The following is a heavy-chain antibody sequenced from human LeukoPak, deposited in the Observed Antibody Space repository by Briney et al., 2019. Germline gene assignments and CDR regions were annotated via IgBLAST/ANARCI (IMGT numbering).Heavy chain of an antibody. V-gene: IGHV4-34*01. Sequence: SETLSLTCAVYGGSFSGYYWSWIRQPPGKGLEWIGEINHSGSTNYNPSLKSRVTISVDTSKNQFSLKLSPVTAADTAVYYCARVNLYYDFWSGHSNWFDPWGQGTLVTVSS. CDR1: GGSFSGYY. CDR2: INHSGST. J-gene: IGHJ5*02. CDR3: ARVNLYYDFWSGHSNWFDP. D-gene: IGHD3-3*01.